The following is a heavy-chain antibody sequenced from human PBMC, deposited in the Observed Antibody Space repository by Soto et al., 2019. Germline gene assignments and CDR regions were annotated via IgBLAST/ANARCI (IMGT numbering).Heavy chain of an antibody. J-gene: IGHJ6*02. D-gene: IGHD3-9*01. V-gene: IGHV3-23*01. Sequence: GGSLRLSCAASGFTFSSYAMSWVRQAPGKGLEWVSAISGSGGSTYYADSVKGRFTISRDNSKNTLYLQMNSLRAEDTAVYYCANGYYDILTGYRAPGYYYGMDVSGQATTVTVSS. CDR1: GFTFSSYA. CDR3: ANGYYDILTGYRAPGYYYGMDV. CDR2: ISGSGGST.